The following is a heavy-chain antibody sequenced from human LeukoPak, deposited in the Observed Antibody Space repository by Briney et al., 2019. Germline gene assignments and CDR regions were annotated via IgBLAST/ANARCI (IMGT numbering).Heavy chain of an antibody. J-gene: IGHJ6*04. CDR2: ISTSSSYI. CDR3: AELGITMIGGV. D-gene: IGHD3-10*02. CDR1: GFTFSGYS. Sequence: GGSLRLSCAASGFTFSGYSMNWVRQAPGKGLEWVSSISTSSSYIYYADSVKGRFTISRDNAKNSLYLQMNSLRAEDTAVYYCAELGITMIGGVWGKGTTVTISS. V-gene: IGHV3-21*01.